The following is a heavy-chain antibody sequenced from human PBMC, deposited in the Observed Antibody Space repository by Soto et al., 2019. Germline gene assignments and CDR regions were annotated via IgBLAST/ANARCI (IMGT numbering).Heavy chain of an antibody. CDR1: GYTFSSFA. Sequence: HPGGSLRLSCAASGYTFSSFALSWVRQAPGKGLEWVSAISGSGGGTYYADSVKGQFTISRANAKNTLYLQMNSLRAEDTAVYYFGNAVGNPGLTRGIGYWGQGSLVTGSS. CDR3: GNAVGNPGLTRGIGY. V-gene: IGHV3-23*01. J-gene: IGHJ1*01. CDR2: ISGSGGGT. D-gene: IGHD6-25*01.